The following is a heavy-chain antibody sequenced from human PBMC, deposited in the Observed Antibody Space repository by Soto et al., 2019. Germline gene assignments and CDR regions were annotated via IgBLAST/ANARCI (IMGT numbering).Heavy chain of an antibody. J-gene: IGHJ4*02. CDR2: IFHDGTA. V-gene: IGHV4-4*02. D-gene: IGHD3-16*01. CDR3: ARLVYDTRLDYLYFAF. Sequence: SETLSLISTVSGVSISSGNWWTWVRQSPRKGLEYIGEIFHDGTANYFPSFERRVAMSVDTSKNQSSLKLTSVTAADAAIYSCARLVYDTRLDYLYFAFWGQGAQVPV. CDR1: GVSISSGNW.